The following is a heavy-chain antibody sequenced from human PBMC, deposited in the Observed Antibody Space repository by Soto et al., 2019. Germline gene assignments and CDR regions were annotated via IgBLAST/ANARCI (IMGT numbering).Heavy chain of an antibody. J-gene: IGHJ6*02. CDR2: ISAYSGNT. Sequence: QVQLVQSGAEVKKPGASVKVSCKTSGYTFTSYAISWVRQAPGQGLEWMGWISAYSGNTKYAHKVQGRVTFTTDTSTNTAYMELRSLRSDDTAMYYCARGEYCISSSCYAPIYCSHGMDVWGQGTTVLVSS. D-gene: IGHD2-2*01. CDR1: GYTFTSYA. CDR3: ARGEYCISSSCYAPIYCSHGMDV. V-gene: IGHV1-18*01.